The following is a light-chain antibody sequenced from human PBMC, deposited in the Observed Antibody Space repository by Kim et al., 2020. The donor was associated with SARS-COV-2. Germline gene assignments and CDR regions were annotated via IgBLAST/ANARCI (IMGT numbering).Light chain of an antibody. J-gene: IGKJ4*01. CDR1: QSIGTW. CDR2: AAS. V-gene: IGKV1-5*03. CDR3: KEYSRSPGLT. Sequence: DIQMTQSPSILSVSVGDRVTITCRASQSIGTWLAWYQQKPGKAPRLLIYAASNLDSGVPSRFSGSGSGTEFTLTISSLQPDELATYFSKEYSRSPGLTVGAGATREIK.